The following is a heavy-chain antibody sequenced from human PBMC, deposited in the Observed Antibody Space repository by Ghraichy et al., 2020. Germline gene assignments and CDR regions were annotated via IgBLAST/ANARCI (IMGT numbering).Heavy chain of an antibody. Sequence: GGSLRLSCAASGFTFSSYGMHWVRQAPGKGLEWVAFIWYDGIHKYYADSVKGRFTISRDNSENTLYLQMNSLRDADTAVYYCARDRTTYHSSWCGPQDWWGEGTLVTVSS. CDR3: ARDRTTYHSSWCGPQDW. V-gene: IGHV3-33*01. D-gene: IGHD2-8*01. CDR2: IWYDGIHK. CDR1: GFTFSSYG. J-gene: IGHJ4*02.